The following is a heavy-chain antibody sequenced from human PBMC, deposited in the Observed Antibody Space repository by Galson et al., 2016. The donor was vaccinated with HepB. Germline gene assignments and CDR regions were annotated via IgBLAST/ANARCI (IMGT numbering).Heavy chain of an antibody. CDR1: GFTFSSHW. J-gene: IGHJ4*02. V-gene: IGHV3-7*03. Sequence: LRLSCAASGFTFSSHWMHWVRQAPGKGLEWVANINQDGGEKYYVDSVKGRFTISRDNAKNSLYMQMNSLRAEDTAVFYCANHRGWGQGTLVTVSS. D-gene: IGHD1-14*01. CDR3: ANHRG. CDR2: INQDGGEK.